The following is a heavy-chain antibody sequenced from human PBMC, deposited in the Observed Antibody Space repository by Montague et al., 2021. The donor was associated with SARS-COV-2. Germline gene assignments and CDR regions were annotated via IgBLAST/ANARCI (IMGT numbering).Heavy chain of an antibody. J-gene: IGHJ6*02. Sequence: SETLSLTCTVSGGSISSYYWSWIRQPPGRGLQWIGYISYSGSTNYNPSLKSRVTISVDTSKNHFTLRLSSVTAADTAVSYCANFRRNQLLFGTHYYGMDVWGQGTTVTVSS. CDR3: ANFRRNQLLFGTHYYGMDV. CDR1: GGSISSYY. D-gene: IGHD2-2*01. V-gene: IGHV4-59*01. CDR2: ISYSGST.